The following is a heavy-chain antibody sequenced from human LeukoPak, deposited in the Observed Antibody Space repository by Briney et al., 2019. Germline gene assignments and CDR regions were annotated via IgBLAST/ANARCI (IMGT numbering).Heavy chain of an antibody. CDR1: GGSISSYY. CDR3: ARVGQLDDWFDP. J-gene: IGHJ5*02. D-gene: IGHD6-6*01. Sequence: SETLSLTYTVSGGSISSYYWSWLRQPPGKGLEWIGYIYYSGSTNYNPSLKSRVTISVDTSKNQFSLKLSSVTAADTAVYYCARVGQLDDWFDPWGQGTLVTVSS. V-gene: IGHV4-59*01. CDR2: IYYSGST.